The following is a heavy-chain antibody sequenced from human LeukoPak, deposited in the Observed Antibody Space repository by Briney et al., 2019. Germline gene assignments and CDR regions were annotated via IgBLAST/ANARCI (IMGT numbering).Heavy chain of an antibody. V-gene: IGHV3-23*01. D-gene: IGHD1-26*01. J-gene: IGHJ4*02. Sequence: GGSLRLSCAASGFTFRNYVMSWVRQTPGKGLEWVSAITGDGGGTNHADSVKGRFTISRDNSKNILYLQMNSLRADDTAAYYCVKAASSGNFVTIDCWGQGTLVTVSS. CDR3: VKAASSGNFVTIDC. CDR1: GFTFRNYV. CDR2: ITGDGGGT.